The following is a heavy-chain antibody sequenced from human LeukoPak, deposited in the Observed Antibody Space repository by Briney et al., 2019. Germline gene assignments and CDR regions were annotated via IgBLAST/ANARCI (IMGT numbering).Heavy chain of an antibody. Sequence: PGRSLRLSCAASGFTFNSYGMHWVRQAPGKGLEWVAVISYDGSNKYYADSVKGRFTISRDNSKNTLYLQMNSLRAEDAAVYYCAKEMDYGLTGGAFDIWGQGTMVTVSS. V-gene: IGHV3-30*18. CDR1: GFTFNSYG. D-gene: IGHD4-17*01. CDR3: AKEMDYGLTGGAFDI. CDR2: ISYDGSNK. J-gene: IGHJ3*02.